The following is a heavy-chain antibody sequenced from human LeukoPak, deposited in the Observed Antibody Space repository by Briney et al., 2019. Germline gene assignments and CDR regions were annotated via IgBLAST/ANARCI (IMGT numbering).Heavy chain of an antibody. Sequence: GGSLRLSCAASGFTFSSYGMHWVRQAPGKGLEWVAVISYDGSNKYYADSVKGRFTISRDNSKNTLYLQMNSLRAEDTAVYYCAKLCSSSWVDYWGQGTLVTVSS. D-gene: IGHD6-13*01. CDR1: GFTFSSYG. V-gene: IGHV3-30*18. CDR3: AKLCSSSWVDY. CDR2: ISYDGSNK. J-gene: IGHJ4*02.